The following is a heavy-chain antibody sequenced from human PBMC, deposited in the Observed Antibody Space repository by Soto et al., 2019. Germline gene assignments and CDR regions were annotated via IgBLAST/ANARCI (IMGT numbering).Heavy chain of an antibody. J-gene: IGHJ4*02. D-gene: IGHD1-26*01. CDR2: INPSGGST. Sequence: QVQLVQSGAEVKKPGASVKVSCKASGYTFTSYYMHWVRQAPGQGLEWMGIINPSGGSTNYAQKFQGRVTMTRDTSTSTVYMELSSLRSEDTAVYYCAREGGSYYPADYWCQGTLVTVSS. CDR3: AREGGSYYPADY. V-gene: IGHV1-46*01. CDR1: GYTFTSYY.